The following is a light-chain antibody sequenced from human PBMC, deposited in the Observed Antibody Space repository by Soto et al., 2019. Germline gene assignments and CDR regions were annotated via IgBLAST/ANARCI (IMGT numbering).Light chain of an antibody. CDR2: AAS. CDR3: QQLRMYPST. V-gene: IGKV1-9*01. CDR1: QDIAIY. Sequence: IQLTQSPSSPSASVGGRGTITCRASQDIAIYLAWYQQRPGEAPKLLIYAASTLYGGVPSRFSGSGSGTDFALTITSLQAEDFATYYCQQLRMYPSTFGGGTKVDIK. J-gene: IGKJ4*01.